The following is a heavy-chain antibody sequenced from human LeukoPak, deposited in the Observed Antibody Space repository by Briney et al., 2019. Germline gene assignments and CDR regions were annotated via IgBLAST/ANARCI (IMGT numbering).Heavy chain of an antibody. V-gene: IGHV3-30*04. Sequence: GGSLRLSCAASGFTFSSYAMHWVRQAPGKGLEWVAVISYDGSNKYYADSVKGRFTISRDNSKNTLYLQMNSLRAEDTAVYYCARDPPPYCSGGSCYSGAFDIWGQGTMATVSS. CDR1: GFTFSSYA. D-gene: IGHD2-15*01. J-gene: IGHJ3*02. CDR2: ISYDGSNK. CDR3: ARDPPPYCSGGSCYSGAFDI.